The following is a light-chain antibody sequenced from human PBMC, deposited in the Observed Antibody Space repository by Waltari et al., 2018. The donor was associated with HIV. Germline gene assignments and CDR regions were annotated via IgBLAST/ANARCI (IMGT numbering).Light chain of an antibody. Sequence: QSALTQPASVSGSPGQSITISCTGTSSDVGSYNLVSWYQQHPGKAPKLMIYEGSKRPSVVINRSSGSKAGNTAALTISGLQAEDESDYYCCSYAGSSTLVFGGGTKLTVL. CDR3: CSYAGSSTLV. CDR2: EGS. CDR1: SSDVGSYNL. J-gene: IGLJ3*02. V-gene: IGLV2-23*01.